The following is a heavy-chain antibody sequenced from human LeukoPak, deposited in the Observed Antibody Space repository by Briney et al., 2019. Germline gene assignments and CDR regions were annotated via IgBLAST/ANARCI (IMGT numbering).Heavy chain of an antibody. Sequence: SETLSLTCAVSGSSISSGYYWGWIRQPPGKGPEWIGTIYHGESTYYNPSLKSRVTISVDTSKNQFSLKLSSVTAADTAVYYCARWTSGIWGQGTLVTVSS. J-gene: IGHJ4*02. CDR3: ARWTSGI. CDR2: IYHGEST. D-gene: IGHD1-26*01. V-gene: IGHV4-38-2*01. CDR1: GSSISSGYY.